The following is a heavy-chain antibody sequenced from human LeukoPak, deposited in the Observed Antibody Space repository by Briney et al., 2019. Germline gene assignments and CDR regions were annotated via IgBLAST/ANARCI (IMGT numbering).Heavy chain of an antibody. J-gene: IGHJ4*02. D-gene: IGHD3-10*01. Sequence: GRSLRLSCAASGFXFSSYGMHWVRQAPGKGLEWVADIWYDGSHKYYADSVKGRFTISRDNSKNTLHLQMNSLRAEDTAVYYCARDLLLWFGELSGDSDYWGQGTLVTVSS. CDR2: IWYDGSHK. CDR1: GFXFSSYG. CDR3: ARDLLLWFGELSGDSDY. V-gene: IGHV3-33*01.